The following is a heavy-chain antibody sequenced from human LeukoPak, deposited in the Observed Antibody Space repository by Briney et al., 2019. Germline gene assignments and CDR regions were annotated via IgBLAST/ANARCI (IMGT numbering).Heavy chain of an antibody. V-gene: IGHV4-38-2*02. Sequence: SETLSLTCTVSGYSISSGYYWGWIRQPPGKGLEWIGSIYHSGSTYYNPSLKSRVTISVDTSKNQFSLKLSSVTAADTAVYYCARVLVLGYYYYMDVWGKGTTVTISS. CDR3: ARVLVLGYYYYMDV. CDR1: GYSISSGYY. J-gene: IGHJ6*03. CDR2: IYHSGST. D-gene: IGHD2-8*02.